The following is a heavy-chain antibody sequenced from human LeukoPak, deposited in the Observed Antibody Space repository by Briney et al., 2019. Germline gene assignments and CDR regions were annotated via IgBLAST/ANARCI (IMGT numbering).Heavy chain of an antibody. CDR1: GYSISSGYY. V-gene: IGHV4-38-2*01. J-gene: IGHJ4*02. CDR2: ICHSGST. D-gene: IGHD3-22*01. Sequence: PSETLSLTCAVSGYSISSGYYWGWIRQPPGKGLEWIGSICHSGSTYYNPSLKSRVTISVDTSKNQFSLKLSSVTAADTAVYYCARQAYDSSGYHGYWGQGTLVTVSS. CDR3: ARQAYDSSGYHGY.